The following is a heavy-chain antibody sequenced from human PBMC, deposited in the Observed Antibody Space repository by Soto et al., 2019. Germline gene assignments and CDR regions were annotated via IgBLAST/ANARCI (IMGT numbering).Heavy chain of an antibody. CDR1: GFTFSSYW. CDR2: IKQDGSEK. CDR3: ARIAASSNYYYYYGMDV. D-gene: IGHD6-13*01. J-gene: IGHJ6*02. Sequence: HPGGSLRLSCAASGFTFSSYWMSWVRQAPGKGLEWVANIKQDGSEKYYVDSVKGRFTISRDNAKNSLYLQMNSLRAEDTAVYYCARIAASSNYYYYYGMDVWGQGTTVTVSS. V-gene: IGHV3-7*01.